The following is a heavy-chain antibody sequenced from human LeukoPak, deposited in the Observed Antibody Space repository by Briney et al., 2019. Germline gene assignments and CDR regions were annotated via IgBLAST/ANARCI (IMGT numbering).Heavy chain of an antibody. CDR3: AGDPSVAGMGRGYFDY. CDR2: ITGSGSNT. D-gene: IGHD6-19*01. V-gene: IGHV3-23*01. Sequence: GGSLRLSCSASGFTFGDYAMNWVRQTPGKGLEWISTITGSGSNTYYAASVKGRFTISRDNSKDTLYLQLDSLRAEDTAMYYCAGDPSVAGMGRGYFDYWGQGILVTVSS. J-gene: IGHJ4*02. CDR1: GFTFGDYA.